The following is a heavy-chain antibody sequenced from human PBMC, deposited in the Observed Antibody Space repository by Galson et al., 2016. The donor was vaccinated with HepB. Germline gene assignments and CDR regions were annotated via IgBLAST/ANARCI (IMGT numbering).Heavy chain of an antibody. CDR2: IGEAYHDT. CDR1: GFTFIKYG. D-gene: IGHD3-22*01. V-gene: IGHV3-23*01. Sequence: SLRLSCAASGFTFIKYGMKWVRQAPGTGLQWVSTIGEAYHDTHYADSVRGRVTISRDNSKNTLYLPMNSLRAEDTALYYCAIEANYYDATSDYWGQGTLVTVSS. CDR3: AIEANYYDATSDY. J-gene: IGHJ4*02.